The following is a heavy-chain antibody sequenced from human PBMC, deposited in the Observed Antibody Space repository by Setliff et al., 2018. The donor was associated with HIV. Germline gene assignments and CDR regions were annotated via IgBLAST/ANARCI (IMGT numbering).Heavy chain of an antibody. CDR2: IVVDSGNT. D-gene: IGHD3-10*01. V-gene: IGHV1-58*02. Sequence: SVMVSCKASGFSFTRSAMQWVRQARGQRLEWIGWIVVDSGNTNYAQKFQERVTITRDMSTSTAYMESSSLRSEDTAVYYCAAPMYYFGIDAFDVLGQGTMVTVSS. CDR3: AAPMYYFGIDAFDV. CDR1: GFSFTRSA. J-gene: IGHJ3*01.